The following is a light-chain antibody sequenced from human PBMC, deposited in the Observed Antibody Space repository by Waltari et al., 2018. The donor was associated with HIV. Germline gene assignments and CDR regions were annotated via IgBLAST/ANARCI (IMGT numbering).Light chain of an antibody. Sequence: SSELTQDPAVSVALGQTVQITCPGDNLRTNYASWYQQKPGQAPVLVSYGKNRRPSEIPDRFSSSASRNKAFLTITGAQAEDEADYYCKTRDRSGNLYVFGTGTTVTVL. J-gene: IGLJ1*01. V-gene: IGLV3-19*01. CDR1: NLRTNY. CDR3: KTRDRSGNLYV. CDR2: GKN.